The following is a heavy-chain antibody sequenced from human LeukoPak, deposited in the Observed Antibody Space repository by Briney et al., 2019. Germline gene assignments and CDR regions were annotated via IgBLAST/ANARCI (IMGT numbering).Heavy chain of an antibody. J-gene: IGHJ4*02. D-gene: IGHD2-15*01. CDR3: ARATVEEVVAASLDY. CDR1: VYTFTSYY. Sequence: ASVKVSCKASVYTFTSYYMHWVRQAPGQGLEWMGIINPSGGSTSYAQKFQGRVTMTRDTSTSTVYMELSSLRSEDTAVYYCARATVEEVVAASLDYWGQGTLVTVSS. V-gene: IGHV1-46*01. CDR2: INPSGGST.